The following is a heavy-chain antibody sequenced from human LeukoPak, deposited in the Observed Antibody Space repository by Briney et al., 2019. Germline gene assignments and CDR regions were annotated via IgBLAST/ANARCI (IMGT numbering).Heavy chain of an antibody. J-gene: IGHJ6*02. V-gene: IGHV1-69*05. CDR3: ARDSMVRGAYYYGMDV. D-gene: IGHD3-10*01. Sequence: ASVKVSCKASGGTFSSYAISWVRQAPGQGLEWMGGIIPIFGTANYAQKFQGRVTISTDESTSTAYMELSSLRSEDTAVYYCARDSMVRGAYYYGMDVWGQGTTVTVSS. CDR2: IIPIFGTA. CDR1: GGTFSSYA.